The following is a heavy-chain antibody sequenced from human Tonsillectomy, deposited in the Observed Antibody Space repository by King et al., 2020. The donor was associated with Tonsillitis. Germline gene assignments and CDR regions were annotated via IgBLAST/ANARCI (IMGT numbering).Heavy chain of an antibody. J-gene: IGHJ6*02. CDR1: GGSFSGYY. Sequence: VQLQQWGAGLLKPSETLSLTCAVYGGSFSGYYWSWIRQPPGKGLEWIGEINHSGSTNYNPSLKSRVTISVDTSKNQFSLKLSSVTAADTAVYYCAISRPDVWSRYYMGYYYGMDVWGQGTTVTVSS. V-gene: IGHV4-34*01. D-gene: IGHD3-3*01. CDR2: INHSGST. CDR3: AISRPDVWSRYYMGYYYGMDV.